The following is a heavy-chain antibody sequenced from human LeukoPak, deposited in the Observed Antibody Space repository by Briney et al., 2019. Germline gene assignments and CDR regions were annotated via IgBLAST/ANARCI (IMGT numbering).Heavy chain of an antibody. CDR3: AREGGPYRPLDY. J-gene: IGHJ4*02. V-gene: IGHV4-4*02. CDR2: VHLSGRT. CDR1: GGSISSTNW. Sequence: SETLSLTCGVSGGSISSTNWWTWVRQPPGEGLEWIGEVHLSGRTNYNPSLESRVTMSVDMSENHISLKLTSVTAADTAVYYCAREGGPYRPLDYSGQRTLVTVSS.